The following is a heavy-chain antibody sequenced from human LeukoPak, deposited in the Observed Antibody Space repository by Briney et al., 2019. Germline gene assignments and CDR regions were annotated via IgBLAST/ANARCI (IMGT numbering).Heavy chain of an antibody. CDR1: GGSISSSSYY. Sequence: SETLSLTCTVSGGSISSSSYYWGWIRQPPGKGLEWIGSIYYSGSTYYNPSLKSRVTISVDTSKNQFSLKLSSVTAADTAVYFLSRDWFSSGWRWGQGTLVTVSS. J-gene: IGHJ4*02. CDR2: IYYSGST. D-gene: IGHD6-19*01. V-gene: IGHV4-39*07. CDR3: SRDWFSSGWR.